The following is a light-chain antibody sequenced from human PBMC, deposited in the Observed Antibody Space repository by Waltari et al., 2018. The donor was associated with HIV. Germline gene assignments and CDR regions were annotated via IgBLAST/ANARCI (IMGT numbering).Light chain of an antibody. CDR3: CSYAGTGTYV. CDR2: AVT. CDR1: SRDVASYNL. V-gene: IGLV2-23*02. J-gene: IGLJ1*01. Sequence: QSALTQPASVSGSPGQSIPISCTATSRDVASYNLVSWYQPHPGKAPKVMIYAVTKRPSGVSNRFAGSKSDNTASLTISGLQAEDEADYYCCSYAGTGTYVFGTGTKVTVL.